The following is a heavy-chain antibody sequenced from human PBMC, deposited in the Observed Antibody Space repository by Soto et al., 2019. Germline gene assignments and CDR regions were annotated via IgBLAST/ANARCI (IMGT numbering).Heavy chain of an antibody. Sequence: PSETLSLTCAVYGGSFIGYYWSWIRQPPWKGLEWIGEINHSGSTNYNPSLKSRVTISVDTSKNQFSLKLSSVTAADTAVYYCASTEVVVVAATHRFGWFDPWCQGTLVTVSS. J-gene: IGHJ5*02. V-gene: IGHV4-34*01. D-gene: IGHD2-15*01. CDR1: GGSFIGYY. CDR3: ASTEVVVVAATHRFGWFDP. CDR2: INHSGST.